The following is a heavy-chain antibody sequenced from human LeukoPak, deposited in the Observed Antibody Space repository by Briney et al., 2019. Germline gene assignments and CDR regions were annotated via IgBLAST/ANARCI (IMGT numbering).Heavy chain of an antibody. Sequence: PSETLSLTCAVYGGSFSGYYWSWIRQPPGKGLEWIGEINHSGSTNYNPSLKSRVTISVDTSKNQFSLKLSSVTAADTAVYYCASRIAAAAINFDYWGQGTLVTVSS. CDR2: INHSGST. CDR1: GGSFSGYY. CDR3: ASRIAAAAINFDY. J-gene: IGHJ4*02. V-gene: IGHV4-34*01. D-gene: IGHD6-13*01.